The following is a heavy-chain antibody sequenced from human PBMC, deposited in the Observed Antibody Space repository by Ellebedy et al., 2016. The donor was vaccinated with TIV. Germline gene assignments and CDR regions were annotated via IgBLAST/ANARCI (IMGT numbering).Heavy chain of an antibody. V-gene: IGHV1-58*01. D-gene: IGHD3-10*01. CDR1: GFTFSSST. CDR3: AADAYGSEVDYDY. CDR2: IVVGSGDT. Sequence: SVKVSCKASGFTFSSSTVQWVRQARGQRLEWIEWIVVGSGDTSYAQKFQERVTITRDMSTRTVYMELSSLRSEDTAVYYCAADAYGSEVDYDYWGQGTLVTVSS. J-gene: IGHJ4*02.